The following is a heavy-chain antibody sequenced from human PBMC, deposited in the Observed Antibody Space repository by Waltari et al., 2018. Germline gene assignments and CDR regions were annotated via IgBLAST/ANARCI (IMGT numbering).Heavy chain of an antibody. J-gene: IGHJ6*02. CDR3: ATHSGSSSDDYYYYGMDV. V-gene: IGHV4-59*01. CDR1: GGSISSYY. D-gene: IGHD6-6*01. Sequence: QVQLQESGPGLVKPSETLSLTCTVPGGSISSYYWSWIRQPPGKGLEWIGYIYYSGSTNYNPSLKSRVTISVDTSKNQFSLKLSSVTAADTAVYYCATHSGSSSDDYYYYGMDVWGQGTTVTVSS. CDR2: IYYSGST.